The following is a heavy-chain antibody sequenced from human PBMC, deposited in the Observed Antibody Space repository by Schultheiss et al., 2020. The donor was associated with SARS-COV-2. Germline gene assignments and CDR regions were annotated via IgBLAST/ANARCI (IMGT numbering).Heavy chain of an antibody. D-gene: IGHD5-18*01. Sequence: GGSLRLSCAASGFTFNNYAMSWIRQAPGTGLEWVSVVSATGSSSFYADSVKGRFTISRDNSKNTLYLQMNSLRAEDTAVYYCARGDTAMPGDAYYYYYGMDVWGQGTTVTVSS. V-gene: IGHV3-23*01. CDR1: GFTFNNYA. J-gene: IGHJ6*02. CDR3: ARGDTAMPGDAYYYYYGMDV. CDR2: VSATGSSS.